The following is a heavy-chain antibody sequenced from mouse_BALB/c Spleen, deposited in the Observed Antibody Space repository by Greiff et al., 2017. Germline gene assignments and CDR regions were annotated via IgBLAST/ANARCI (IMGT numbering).Heavy chain of an antibody. J-gene: IGHJ2*01. V-gene: IGHV1-87*01. CDR2: IYPGDGDT. Sequence: VKLMESGAELARPGASVKLSCKASGYTFTSYWMQWVKQRPGQGLEWIGAIYPGDGDTRYTQKFKGKATLTADKSSSTAYMQLSSLASEDSAVYYCARGDYWGQGTTLTVSS. CDR1: GYTFTSYW. CDR3: ARGDY.